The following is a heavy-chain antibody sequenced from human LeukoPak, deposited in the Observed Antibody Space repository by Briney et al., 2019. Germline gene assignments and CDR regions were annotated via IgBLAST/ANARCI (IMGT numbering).Heavy chain of an antibody. V-gene: IGHV1-2*02. D-gene: IGHD3-3*01. CDR1: GYTFTGYY. CDR2: INPNSGGT. J-gene: IGHJ6*04. Sequence: ASVKVSCKASGYTFTGYYMHWVRQAPGQGLEWMGWINPNSGGTNYAQKFQGRVTMTRDTSISTAYKELSRLRSDDTAVYYCARDRFLEWPRWDVWGKGTTVTVSS. CDR3: ARDRFLEWPRWDV.